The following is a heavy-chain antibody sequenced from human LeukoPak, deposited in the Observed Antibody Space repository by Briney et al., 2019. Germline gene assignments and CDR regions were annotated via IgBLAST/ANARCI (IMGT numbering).Heavy chain of an antibody. CDR3: AKAEYDSSRSASDY. D-gene: IGHD3-22*01. J-gene: IGHJ4*02. CDR1: GYTFTGYY. Sequence: GASVKVSCKASGYTFTGYYMHWVRQAPGKGLEWVSVISGSGGSTYYADSVKGRFTISRDNSKNTLYLQMNSLRAEDTAVYYCAKAEYDSSRSASDYWGQGTLVTVSS. CDR2: ISGSGGST. V-gene: IGHV3-23*01.